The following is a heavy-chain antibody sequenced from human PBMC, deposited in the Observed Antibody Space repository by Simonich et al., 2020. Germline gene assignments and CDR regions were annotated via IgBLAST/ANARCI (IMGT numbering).Heavy chain of an antibody. CDR3: ARVGYSNYYYYGMDV. CDR2: IYHRRRN. V-gene: IGHV4-38-2*01. J-gene: IGHJ6*02. CDR1: GYSISSGYY. D-gene: IGHD6-13*01. Sequence: QVQLQESGPGLVKPSETLSLTCAVSGYSISSGYYWGWIRQPPGKGLEWIGSIYHRRRNYHNPSHKSRVTITVDTSKNQFSLKLSSVTAADTAVYYCARVGYSNYYYYGMDVWGQGTTVTVSS.